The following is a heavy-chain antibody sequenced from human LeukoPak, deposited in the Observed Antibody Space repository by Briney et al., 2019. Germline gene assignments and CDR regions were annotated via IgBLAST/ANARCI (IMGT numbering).Heavy chain of an antibody. CDR3: ATAYGSGSYYNGAAVIFDY. CDR2: IGGGGDST. Sequence: GGSLRLSCAASGFTFSSYAMSWVRQAPGNGLEWVSSIGGGGDSTYYADSVKGRFTISRDNSRTTLYLQMNSLRAEDTAVYYCATAYGSGSYYNGAAVIFDYWGQGTLVTVS. CDR1: GFTFSSYA. V-gene: IGHV3-23*01. D-gene: IGHD3-10*01. J-gene: IGHJ4*01.